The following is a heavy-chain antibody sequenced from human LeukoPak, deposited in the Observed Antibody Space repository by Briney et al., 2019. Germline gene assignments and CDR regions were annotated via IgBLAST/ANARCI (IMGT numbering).Heavy chain of an antibody. D-gene: IGHD6-19*01. V-gene: IGHV3-11*01. J-gene: IGHJ5*02. CDR1: GFKFRDYY. CDR3: ARGGWSRGWFDP. CDR2: ITMSGSVI. Sequence: GGSLRLSCAASGFKFRDYYMSWIRQAPGKGLEWISYITMSGSVIQYSSSVKGRFTTSRDDARNSLYLQMNSLRADDTAVYYCARGGWSRGWFDPWGQGTLVTVSS.